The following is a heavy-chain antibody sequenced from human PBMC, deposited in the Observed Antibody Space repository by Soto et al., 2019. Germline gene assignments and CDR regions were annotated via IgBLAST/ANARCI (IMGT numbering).Heavy chain of an antibody. CDR2: ISAYNGNT. V-gene: IGHV1-18*01. CDR1: GYTFTSYG. CDR3: AREGSPPTIFGVVSYDY. Sequence: QVQLVQSGAEVKKPGASVKVSCKASGYTFTSYGISWVRQAPGQGLEWMGWISAYNGNTNYAQTLQGRVTMTTDTSTSTAYMELRSLRSDDTAVYYCAREGSPPTIFGVVSYDYWGQGTLVTVSS. D-gene: IGHD3-3*01. J-gene: IGHJ4*02.